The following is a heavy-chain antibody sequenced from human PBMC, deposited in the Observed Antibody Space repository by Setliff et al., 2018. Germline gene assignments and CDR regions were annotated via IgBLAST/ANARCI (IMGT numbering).Heavy chain of an antibody. CDR3: ARSPPSILVGAIDY. CDR2: IIPIFGTA. CDR1: GGTFSSYD. V-gene: IGHV1-69*06. Sequence: SVKVSCKASGGTFSSYDISWVRQAPGQGLEWMGRIIPIFGTANYAQKFQGRVTITADKSTSTAYMELSSLRSEDTAVYYCARSPPSILVGAIDYWGQGTLVTVSS. D-gene: IGHD1-26*01. J-gene: IGHJ4*02.